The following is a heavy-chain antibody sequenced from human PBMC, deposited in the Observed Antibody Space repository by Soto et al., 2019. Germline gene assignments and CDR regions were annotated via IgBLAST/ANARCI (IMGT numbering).Heavy chain of an antibody. Sequence: SATLSLTCTVSGGSISGYYWSWIPQPPGKGLEWIGYMYNTGSTVYNPSFKSRVTISVDTSKNQFSLKLNSVTAADTAVYYCARDLWGYCGTDCYPLDVWGQGTTVT. CDR1: GGSISGYY. D-gene: IGHD2-21*02. CDR2: MYNTGST. J-gene: IGHJ6*02. V-gene: IGHV4-59*01. CDR3: ARDLWGYCGTDCYPLDV.